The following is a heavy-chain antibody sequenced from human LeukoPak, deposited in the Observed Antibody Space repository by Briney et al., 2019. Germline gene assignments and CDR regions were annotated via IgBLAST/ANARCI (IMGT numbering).Heavy chain of an antibody. Sequence: ASVKVSCKASGFTFTSHDYNWVRQATGQGLEWMGWMNPNSGSTGYAQKFQGRVTMTRDTSITTAYMELSSLTSEDTAVYYCARVPIRYFDWLSIGVGSDYYGMDVWGQGTTVTVSS. CDR2: MNPNSGST. J-gene: IGHJ6*02. V-gene: IGHV1-8*01. CDR3: ARVPIRYFDWLSIGVGSDYYGMDV. CDR1: GFTFTSHD. D-gene: IGHD3-9*01.